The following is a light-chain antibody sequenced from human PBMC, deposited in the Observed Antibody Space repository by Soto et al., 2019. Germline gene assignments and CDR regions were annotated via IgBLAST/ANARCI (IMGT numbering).Light chain of an antibody. J-gene: IGKJ5*01. Sequence: DVQMTQYPSSVSASVGDRVTITCRASQGIGRWLAWYQQRPGKAPRFLIYAASSLQGGDPSRFSGSGSGTDFTLTISNLQPEDFETYLCQQGDSFPVTFGQGTRLEMK. CDR1: QGIGRW. CDR2: AAS. V-gene: IGKV1D-12*01. CDR3: QQGDSFPVT.